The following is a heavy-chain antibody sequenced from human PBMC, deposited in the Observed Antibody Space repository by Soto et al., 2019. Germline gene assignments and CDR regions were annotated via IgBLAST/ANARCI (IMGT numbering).Heavy chain of an antibody. J-gene: IGHJ4*02. D-gene: IGHD6-19*01. Sequence: GGSLRLSCAASGFTFSSYSMNWVRQAPGKGLEWVSSISSSSSYIYYADSVKGRFTISRDNAKNSLYLQMNSLRAEDTAVYYCARDMVIYGYIAVAGYYFDYWGQGTLVTVSS. CDR1: GFTFSSYS. V-gene: IGHV3-21*01. CDR3: ARDMVIYGYIAVAGYYFDY. CDR2: ISSSSSYI.